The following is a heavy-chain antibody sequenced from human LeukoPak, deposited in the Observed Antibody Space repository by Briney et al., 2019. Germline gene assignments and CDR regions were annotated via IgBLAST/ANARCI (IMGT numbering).Heavy chain of an antibody. CDR3: MTRTVASNFDY. CDR1: GFSFSVYE. Sequence: PGGSLRLSCAASGFSFSVYEMHWVRQAPGKGLEWISDISSSGTTTYYADSVKGRFTISRYNTKNSLYLQMNRLRVEDTAIYYCMTRTVASNFDYWGQGILVTVSS. D-gene: IGHD6-19*01. J-gene: IGHJ4*02. V-gene: IGHV3-48*03. CDR2: ISSSGTTT.